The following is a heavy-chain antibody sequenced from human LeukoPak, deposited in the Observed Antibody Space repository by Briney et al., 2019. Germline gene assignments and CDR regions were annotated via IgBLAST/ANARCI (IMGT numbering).Heavy chain of an antibody. CDR1: GGSISSGGYY. V-gene: IGHV4-30-2*05. CDR3: ARVDDYGDQTTLDY. D-gene: IGHD4-17*01. J-gene: IGHJ4*02. Sequence: SETLSLTCTVSGGSISSGGYYWSWIRQPPGKGLEWIGYIYHSGSTYYNPSLKSRVTISVDTSKNQFSLKLSSVTAADTAVYYCARVDDYGDQTTLDYWGQGTLVTVSS. CDR2: IYHSGST.